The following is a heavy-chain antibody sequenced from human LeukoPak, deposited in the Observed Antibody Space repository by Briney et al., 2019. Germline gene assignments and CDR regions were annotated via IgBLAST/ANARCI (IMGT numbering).Heavy chain of an antibody. CDR1: GFTFSSYA. V-gene: IGHV3-23*01. J-gene: IGHJ5*02. CDR3: AKDVVQYDFWSGFWFDP. D-gene: IGHD3-3*01. CDR2: ISGSGGST. Sequence: GGSLRLSCAASGFTFSSYAMSWVRQAPGKGLEWVSAISGSGGSTYYADSVKGRSTISRDNSKNTLYLQMNSLRAEDTAVYYCAKDVVQYDFWSGFWFDPWGQGTLVTVSS.